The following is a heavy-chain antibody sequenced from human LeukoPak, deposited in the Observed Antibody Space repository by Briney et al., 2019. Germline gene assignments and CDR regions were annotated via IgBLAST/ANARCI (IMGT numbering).Heavy chain of an antibody. V-gene: IGHV3-7*01. J-gene: IGHJ6*03. CDR2: IKQDGSEK. CDR1: GFTFSSYW. Sequence: GGSLRLSCAASGFTFSSYWMSWVRQAPGKALEWVANIKQDGSEKYYVDSVKGRFTISRDNAKNSLYLQMNSLRAEDTAVYYCAREVTVGAKSGDYYYMDVWGKGTTVTVSS. CDR3: AREVTVGAKSGDYYYMDV. D-gene: IGHD1-26*01.